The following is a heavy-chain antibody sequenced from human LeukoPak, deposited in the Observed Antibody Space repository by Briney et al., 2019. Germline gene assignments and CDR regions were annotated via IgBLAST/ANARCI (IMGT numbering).Heavy chain of an antibody. V-gene: IGHV4-38-2*01. J-gene: IGHJ2*01. CDR1: GYSISSGYY. Sequence: SETLSLTCAVSGYSISSGYYWGWIRQPPGKVLEWIGSIYHSGSTYYNPSLKSRVTISVDTSKNQFSLKLSSVTAADTDVYYCARHRRRVYGDLERWYFDLWGRGTLVTVSS. CDR2: IYHSGST. D-gene: IGHD4-17*01. CDR3: ARHRRRVYGDLERWYFDL.